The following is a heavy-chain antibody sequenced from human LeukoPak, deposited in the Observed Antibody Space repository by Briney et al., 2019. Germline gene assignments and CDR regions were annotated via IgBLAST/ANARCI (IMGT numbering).Heavy chain of an antibody. J-gene: IGHJ4*02. D-gene: IGHD1-26*01. Sequence: VGSLRLSCAASGFTFSSYWMSWVRQAPGKGLEWVANIKQDGSEKYYVDSVKGRFTISRDNAKNSLYLQMNSLRAEDTAVYYCARVGVGAWFDYWGQGTLVTVSS. CDR3: ARVGVGAWFDY. CDR1: GFTFSSYW. CDR2: IKQDGSEK. V-gene: IGHV3-7*01.